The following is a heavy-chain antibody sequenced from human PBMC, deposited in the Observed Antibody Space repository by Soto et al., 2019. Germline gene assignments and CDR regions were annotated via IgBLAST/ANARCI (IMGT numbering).Heavy chain of an antibody. D-gene: IGHD3-10*01. CDR3: ANGGRMVRGDYFDY. V-gene: IGHV3-30*18. Sequence: QVQLVESGGGVVQPGRSLRLSCAASGFTFSSYGMHWVRQAPGKGLEWVAVISYDGSKKYYADSVKGRFTISRDNSKNTLYLQMNSLRAEDTAVYYCANGGRMVRGDYFDYWGQGTLVTVSS. J-gene: IGHJ4*02. CDR2: ISYDGSKK. CDR1: GFTFSSYG.